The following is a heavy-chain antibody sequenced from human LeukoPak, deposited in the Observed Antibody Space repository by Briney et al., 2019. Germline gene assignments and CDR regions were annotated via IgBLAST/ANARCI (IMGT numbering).Heavy chain of an antibody. Sequence: NTGGSLRLSCAASGFTFSSYSMNWVRQAPGKGLEWVSSISSSSSYIYYADSVKGRFTISRDNAKNSLYLQMNSLRAEDTAVYYCARDQGFWSGYFDYWGQGTLVTVSS. CDR1: GFTFSSYS. CDR2: ISSSSSYI. J-gene: IGHJ4*02. D-gene: IGHD3-3*01. V-gene: IGHV3-21*01. CDR3: ARDQGFWSGYFDY.